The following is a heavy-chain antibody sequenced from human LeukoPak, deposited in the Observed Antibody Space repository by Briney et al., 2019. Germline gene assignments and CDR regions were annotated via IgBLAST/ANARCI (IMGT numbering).Heavy chain of an antibody. CDR1: GXSISSYY. Sequence: SETLSLTWTVSGXSISSYYRSWIRQPPGKGLEWIGYFYYRGSTKYNPSLKSRVTISGDTSKNQFSLKLSSVTAADTAVYYCARPYSSGWYGAFDIWGQGTVVTVSS. V-gene: IGHV4-59*01. CDR3: ARPYSSGWYGAFDI. CDR2: FYYRGST. J-gene: IGHJ3*02. D-gene: IGHD6-19*01.